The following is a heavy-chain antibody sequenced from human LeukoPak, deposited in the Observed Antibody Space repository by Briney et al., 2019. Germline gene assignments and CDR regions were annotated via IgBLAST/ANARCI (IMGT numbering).Heavy chain of an antibody. CDR3: ARRHHFGFLDS. J-gene: IGHJ4*02. Sequence: GGSLRLSRAASGVMFPSYWMTWVRQAPGKGLEWVANIKQDGSEKYYVDSVEGRFTISRDNAKNSVYLQMNSLRAEDTAVYYCARRHHFGFLDSWGQGTLVTVSS. V-gene: IGHV3-7*04. CDR1: GVMFPSYW. CDR2: IKQDGSEK. D-gene: IGHD3-10*01.